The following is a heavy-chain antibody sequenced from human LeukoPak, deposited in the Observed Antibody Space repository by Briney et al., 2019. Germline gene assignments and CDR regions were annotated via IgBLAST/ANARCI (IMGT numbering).Heavy chain of an antibody. J-gene: IGHJ4*02. CDR2: IYYSGST. V-gene: IGHV4-39*07. D-gene: IGHD6-6*01. CDR3: ARDFQGIAARTPYYFDY. CDR1: GASISSGSYY. Sequence: SETLSLTCTVSGASISSGSYYWSWIRQPAGKGLEWIGSIYYSGSTYYNPSLKSRVTISVDTSKNQFSLKLSSVTAADTAVYYCARDFQGIAARTPYYFDYWGQGTLVTVSS.